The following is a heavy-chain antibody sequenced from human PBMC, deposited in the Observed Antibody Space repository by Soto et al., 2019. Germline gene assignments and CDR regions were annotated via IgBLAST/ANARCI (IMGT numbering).Heavy chain of an antibody. CDR2: IDPSDSYT. D-gene: IGHD1-7*01. V-gene: IGHV5-10-1*01. CDR3: ARPAGTTVFQYYYGMDV. Sequence: GESLKISCKGSGYSFTSYWISWVRQMPGKGLEWMGRIDPSDSYTNYSPSFQGHVTISADKSFSTAYLQWSSLKASDTAMYYCARPAGTTVFQYYYGMDVWGQGTTVTV. CDR1: GYSFTSYW. J-gene: IGHJ6*02.